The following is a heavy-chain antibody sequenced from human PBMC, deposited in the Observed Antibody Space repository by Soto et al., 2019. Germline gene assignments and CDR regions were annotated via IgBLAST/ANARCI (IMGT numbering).Heavy chain of an antibody. Sequence: PGGSLRLSCAASGFTFSSYAMTWVRQAPGKGLEWVSAISAAGGLTYYADSVKGRFTISRDNSKNTLYLQMNSLRAEDTAVHYCEKVSRDPESGSSLYRGQGTLVTVSS. D-gene: IGHD1-26*01. CDR2: ISAAGGLT. CDR1: GFTFSSYA. CDR3: EKVSRDPESGSSLY. J-gene: IGHJ4*02. V-gene: IGHV3-23*01.